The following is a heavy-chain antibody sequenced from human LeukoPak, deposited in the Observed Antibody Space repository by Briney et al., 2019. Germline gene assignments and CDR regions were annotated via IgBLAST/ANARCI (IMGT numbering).Heavy chain of an antibody. CDR3: ARVGIALTSPFDY. CDR1: GFTFNHYA. J-gene: IGHJ4*02. Sequence: GGSLRLSCETSGFTFNHYAMNWVRQAPGKGLEWISYMSSRGYPTYYAESVKGRFTISRDNAKNTLFLQMHNLRADDTAVYFCARVGIALTSPFDYWGLGTLVAVSS. CDR2: MSSRGYPT. V-gene: IGHV3-11*01. D-gene: IGHD1-1*01.